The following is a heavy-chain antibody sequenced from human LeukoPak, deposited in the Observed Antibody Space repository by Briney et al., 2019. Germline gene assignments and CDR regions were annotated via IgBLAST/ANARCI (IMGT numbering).Heavy chain of an antibody. J-gene: IGHJ4*02. D-gene: IGHD3-22*01. CDR3: ATYYYDSSGYYN. Sequence: GGSLRLSCAASGFTFGSYSMNWVRQAPGKGLEWVSSISSSSSYIYYADSVKGRFTISRDNAKNSLYLQMNSLRAEDTAVYYCATYYYDSSGYYNWGQGTLVTVSS. CDR1: GFTFGSYS. V-gene: IGHV3-21*01. CDR2: ISSSSSYI.